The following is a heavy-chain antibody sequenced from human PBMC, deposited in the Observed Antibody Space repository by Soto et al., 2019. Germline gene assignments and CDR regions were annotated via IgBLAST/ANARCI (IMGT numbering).Heavy chain of an antibody. J-gene: IGHJ4*02. CDR2: ISWNSGPI. Sequence: EVQLVESGGGLVQPGRSLRLSCAASGFTFADYAIHWVRQAPGKGLEWVSGISWNSGPIGYADSVKGRFTISRDNAKNSLYLQMNSLRDEDTALYYCAKDGYCSSTSGYGYDFDYWGQGTLVTVSS. CDR3: AKDGYCSSTSGYGYDFDY. CDR1: GFTFADYA. V-gene: IGHV3-9*01. D-gene: IGHD2-2*01.